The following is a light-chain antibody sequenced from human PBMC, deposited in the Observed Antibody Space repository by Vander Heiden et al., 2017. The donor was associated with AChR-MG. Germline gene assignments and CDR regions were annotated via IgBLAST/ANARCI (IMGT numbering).Light chain of an antibody. CDR3: QQTYSTRFT. J-gene: IGKJ3*01. V-gene: IGKV1-39*01. CDR2: AAS. Sequence: DIQMTQSPSSLSASVGYRVTITCRANQSINNYLNWYQQKPGKAPRLLIYAASSLQSGVPSRFSGSGSGTDFTLTIGSLQPEDFAAYYCQQTYSTRFTFGPGTKVDIK. CDR1: QSINNY.